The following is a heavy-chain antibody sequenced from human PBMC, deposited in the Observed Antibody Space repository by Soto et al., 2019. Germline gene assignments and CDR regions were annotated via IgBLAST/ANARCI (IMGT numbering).Heavy chain of an antibody. V-gene: IGHV4-30-4*01. CDR1: GGSISSGDYY. CDR3: ARVIAAAGYYFDY. CDR2: IYYSGST. Sequence: QVQLQESGPGLVKPSQTLSLTCTVSGGSISSGDYYWSWIRQPPGKGLEWIGYIYYSGSTHYNPSLKSRVTISVDPSKKQFSLKLSSVTAADTAVYYCARVIAAAGYYFDYWGQGTLVTVSS. D-gene: IGHD6-13*01. J-gene: IGHJ4*02.